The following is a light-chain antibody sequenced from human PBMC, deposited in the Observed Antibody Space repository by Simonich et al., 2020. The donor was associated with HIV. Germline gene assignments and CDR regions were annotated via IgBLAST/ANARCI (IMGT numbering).Light chain of an antibody. V-gene: IGKV2-28*01. CDR2: LGS. J-gene: IGKJ1*01. CDR3: MQGIHLST. Sequence: DIVMTQTPISLPVTPGEPASISCRSSQSLLHSNGYNYLDWYLQKPGQSPQVLIYLGSQRASGVPDRFSGSGSGTDFTLKISRVEAEDVGFYYCMQGIHLSTFGQGTKVEIK. CDR1: QSLLHSNGYNY.